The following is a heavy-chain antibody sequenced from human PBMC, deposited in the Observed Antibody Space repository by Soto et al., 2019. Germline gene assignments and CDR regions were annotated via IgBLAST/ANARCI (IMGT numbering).Heavy chain of an antibody. CDR2: ISAYNGNT. CDR1: GYTFTSYG. J-gene: IGHJ4*02. D-gene: IGHD5-18*01. CDR3: ARVEEYSYGSGPGDY. Sequence: QVQLVQSGAEVKKPGASVKVSCKASGYTFTSYGISWVRQAPGQGLEWMGWISAYNGNTNYAQKLQGRVTMTTDTSTSKDYMGVRSLRSDDTAVYYCARVEEYSYGSGPGDYWGQGTLVTVSS. V-gene: IGHV1-18*01.